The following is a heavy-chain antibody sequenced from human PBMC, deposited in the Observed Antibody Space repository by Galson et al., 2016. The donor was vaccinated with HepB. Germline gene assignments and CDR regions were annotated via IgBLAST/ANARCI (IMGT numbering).Heavy chain of an antibody. V-gene: IGHV3-30-3*02. CDR2: ISFDGRHP. Sequence: SLRLSCASFGFSFNDYAMHWVRQTPGGGLEWLAVISFDGRHPYYAESVKGRFTISRDNSEDTLFLQMNSLTGEDTATYYCAKENTPRGSLARGFALDIWGQGTMLTVSS. CDR1: GFSFNDYA. CDR3: AKENTPRGSLARGFALDI. J-gene: IGHJ3*02. D-gene: IGHD1-26*01.